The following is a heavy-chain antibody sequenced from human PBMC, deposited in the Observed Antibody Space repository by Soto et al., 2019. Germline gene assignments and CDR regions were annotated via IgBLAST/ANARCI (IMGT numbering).Heavy chain of an antibody. Sequence: ASVKVSCKASGYTFTSYGISWVRQAPGQGLEWMGWISAYNGNTNYAQKFQGRVTITTDTSTSTAYMELRSLRSDDTAVYFCAKSPNPGSATSSYYGMDVWGQ. D-gene: IGHD7-27*01. V-gene: IGHV1-18*01. CDR1: GYTFTSYG. CDR2: ISAYNGNT. J-gene: IGHJ6*02. CDR3: AKSPNPGSATSSYYGMDV.